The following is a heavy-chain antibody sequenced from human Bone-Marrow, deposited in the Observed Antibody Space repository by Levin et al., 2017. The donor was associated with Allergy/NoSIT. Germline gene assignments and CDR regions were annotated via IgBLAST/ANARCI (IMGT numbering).Heavy chain of an antibody. V-gene: IGHV3-9*01. D-gene: IGHD3-16*01. Sequence: PGGSLRLSCAASGFTFDDYAMHWVRQAPGKGLEWVSGISWNSNDIAYADSVRGRFTISRDNAKHSLFLQMNSLKEDDTAVYYCAKIEGDSSVRQYWGQGTLVTVSS. CDR1: GFTFDDYA. CDR2: ISWNSNDI. CDR3: AKIEGDSSVRQY. J-gene: IGHJ1*01.